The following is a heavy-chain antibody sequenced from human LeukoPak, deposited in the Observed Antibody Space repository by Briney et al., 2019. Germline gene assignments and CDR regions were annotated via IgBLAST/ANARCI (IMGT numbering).Heavy chain of an antibody. J-gene: IGHJ5*02. D-gene: IGHD2-8*01. CDR2: ITFSGGT. CDR3: ARDSVYATNGYDP. CDR1: GASISSSN. V-gene: IGHV4-59*01. Sequence: SETLSLTCTVSGASISSSNWSWIRQAPGKGLEWIGYITFSGGTNYHPSVGRRVTISLDMYNNQFSLKLTSETAADTAIYYCARDSVYATNGYDPWGQGTLVTVSS.